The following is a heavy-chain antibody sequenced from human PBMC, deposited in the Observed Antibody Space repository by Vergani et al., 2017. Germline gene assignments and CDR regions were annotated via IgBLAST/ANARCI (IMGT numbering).Heavy chain of an antibody. D-gene: IGHD4-17*01. J-gene: IGHJ4*02. CDR3: AKVSYGREAIYYFDY. V-gene: IGHV3-30*18. CDR2: ISYDGSNK. CDR1: GFTFSSYG. Sequence: QVQLVESGGGVVQPGRSLRLSCAASGFTFSSYGMHWVRQAPGKGLEWVAVISYDGSNKYYADSVKGRFTISRDNSKNTLYLQMNSLRAEDKAVYYCAKVSYGREAIYYFDYWGQGTLVTVSS.